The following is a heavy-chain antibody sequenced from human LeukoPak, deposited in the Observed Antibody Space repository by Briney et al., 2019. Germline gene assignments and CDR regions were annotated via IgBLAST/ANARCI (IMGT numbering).Heavy chain of an antibody. D-gene: IGHD2-2*01. CDR1: GFAFSNYA. V-gene: IGHV3-30-3*01. CDR3: ARVGPAATQYYYYYYMDV. Sequence: GRSLRLSCAASGFAFSNYAMHWVRQAPGKGLEWVAVISYDANNKYYADSVKGRFTISRDDSKNTLYLQMNSLRAEDTAVYYCARVGPAATQYYYYYYMDVWGKGTTVTVSS. J-gene: IGHJ6*03. CDR2: ISYDANNK.